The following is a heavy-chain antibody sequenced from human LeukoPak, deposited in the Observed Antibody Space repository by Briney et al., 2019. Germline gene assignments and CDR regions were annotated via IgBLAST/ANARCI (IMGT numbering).Heavy chain of an antibody. CDR3: ARGHHDYGDAEYFQH. CDR2: IYTSGST. V-gene: IGHV4-4*07. D-gene: IGHD4-17*01. J-gene: IGHJ1*01. Sequence: PSETLSLTCTVSGGSISSYYWSWIRQPAGKGLEWIGRIYTSGSTNYNPSLKSRVTMSVDTSKNQFSLKLSSVTAADTAVYYCARGHHDYGDAEYFQHWGQGTLVTVSS. CDR1: GGSISSYY.